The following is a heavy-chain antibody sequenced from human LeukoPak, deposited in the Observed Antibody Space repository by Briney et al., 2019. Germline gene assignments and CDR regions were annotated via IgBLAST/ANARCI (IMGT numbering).Heavy chain of an antibody. CDR1: GGSFSGYY. V-gene: IGHV4-34*01. CDR2: INHSGST. D-gene: IGHD3-22*01. CDR3: ARGRIRGYYYVDAFDI. J-gene: IGHJ3*02. Sequence: PSETLSLTCAVYGGSFSGYYWSWIRQPPGKGLEWIGEINHSGSTNYNPSLKSRVTISVDTSKNQFSLKLSSVTPADTAVYYCARGRIRGYYYVDAFDIWGQGTMVTVSS.